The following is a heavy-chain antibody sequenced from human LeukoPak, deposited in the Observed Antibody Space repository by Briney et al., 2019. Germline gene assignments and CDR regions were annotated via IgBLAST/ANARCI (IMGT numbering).Heavy chain of an antibody. CDR1: GGSFSSYY. CDR3: ARGGYYGSGNDFRFDP. D-gene: IGHD3-10*01. CDR2: IHYTGST. Sequence: PSETLSLTCAVYGGSFSSYYWSWIRQSPGKGLECIGYIHYTGSTNYNPSLKSRVTISVETSKNQFSLKLKSVTAADTAVYYCARGGYYGSGNDFRFDPWGQGTLVTVSS. V-gene: IGHV4-59*01. J-gene: IGHJ5*02.